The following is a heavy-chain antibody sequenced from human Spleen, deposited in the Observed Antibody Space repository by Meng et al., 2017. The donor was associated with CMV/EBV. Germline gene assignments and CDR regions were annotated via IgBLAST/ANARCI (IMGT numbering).Heavy chain of an antibody. Sequence: ASVMVSCKASGYIFADYYMHWVRQAPGQGREWMGIINPSGGSTSYAQKFQGRVTMTRDTSTSTVYMELSSLRSGDTAVYYCARGSYNWNFGYWGQGPLVTVSS. V-gene: IGHV1-46*01. D-gene: IGHD1-20*01. CDR2: INPSGGST. CDR3: ARGSYNWNFGY. CDR1: GYIFADYY. J-gene: IGHJ4*02.